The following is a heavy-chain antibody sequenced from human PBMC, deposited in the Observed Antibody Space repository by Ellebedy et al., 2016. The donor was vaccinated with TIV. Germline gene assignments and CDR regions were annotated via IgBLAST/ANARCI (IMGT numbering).Heavy chain of an antibody. D-gene: IGHD3-9*01. V-gene: IGHV3-7*01. Sequence: GGSLRLXXVASTFSLNNYWISWVRQAPEKGLEWVANINEDGGEKFYLDSVRGRFTISRDNAKNSVFLQMDSLGADDTAVYYCVRDGHDISPGYSPHYFYYGMDVWGQGTTVTVSS. CDR1: TFSLNNYW. J-gene: IGHJ6*02. CDR3: VRDGHDISPGYSPHYFYYGMDV. CDR2: INEDGGEK.